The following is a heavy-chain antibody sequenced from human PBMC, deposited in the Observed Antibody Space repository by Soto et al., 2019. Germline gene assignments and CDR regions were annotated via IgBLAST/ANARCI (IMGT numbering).Heavy chain of an antibody. D-gene: IGHD4-4*01. Sequence: SETLSLTCTVSGGSISSSSYYWGWIRQPPGKGLEGIGNIYYSGSTNYNPSLKSRVTISVDTSKNQFSLKLSSVTAADTAVYYCARALDYSNYGGNDYWGQGTLVTVSS. V-gene: IGHV4-39*07. CDR3: ARALDYSNYGGNDY. CDR1: GGSISSSSYY. CDR2: IYYSGST. J-gene: IGHJ4*02.